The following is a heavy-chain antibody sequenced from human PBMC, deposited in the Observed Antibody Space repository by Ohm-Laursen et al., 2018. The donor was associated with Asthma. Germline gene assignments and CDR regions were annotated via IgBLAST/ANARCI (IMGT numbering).Heavy chain of an antibody. J-gene: IGHJ4*02. CDR2: INTNTGNP. V-gene: IGHV7-4-1*02. Sequence: ASVKVSCNASGYTFTRFAVNWVRQAPGQGLEWLGWINTNTGNPMFAQGLTGRFVLSLDTSVSTAYLQISSLKAEDTAVYYCARGITFSDYWGQGTLVTVSS. CDR1: GYTFTRFA. D-gene: IGHD3-16*01. CDR3: ARGITFSDY.